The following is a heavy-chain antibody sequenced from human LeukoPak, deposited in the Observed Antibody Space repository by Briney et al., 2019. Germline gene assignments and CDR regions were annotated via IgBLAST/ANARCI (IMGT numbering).Heavy chain of an antibody. J-gene: IGHJ6*02. CDR3: ARDLWDIVVVPAASHYGMDV. Sequence: PGGSLRLSCAASGFILSNYAMHWVRQAPGKGLEYVSGISASGGSTYYADSVKGRFTISRDNSKSTLYLQMNSLRAEDTAVYYCARDLWDIVVVPAASHYGMDVWGQGTTVTVSS. CDR1: GFILSNYA. D-gene: IGHD2-2*01. V-gene: IGHV3-64*04. CDR2: ISASGGST.